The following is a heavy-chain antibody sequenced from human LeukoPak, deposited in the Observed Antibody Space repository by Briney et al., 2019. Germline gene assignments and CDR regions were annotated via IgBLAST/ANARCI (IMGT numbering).Heavy chain of an antibody. J-gene: IGHJ4*02. Sequence: GGSLRLSCEASGFTFSSYEMNWVRQAPGKGLGWVSYISSSGNTIYYADSVKGRFTISRDNAKNSLYLQMNSLRAEDTAVYYCARQMYYDFWSGYSTFDYWSQGTLVTVSP. CDR1: GFTFSSYE. CDR3: ARQMYYDFWSGYSTFDY. CDR2: ISSSGNTI. V-gene: IGHV3-48*03. D-gene: IGHD3-3*01.